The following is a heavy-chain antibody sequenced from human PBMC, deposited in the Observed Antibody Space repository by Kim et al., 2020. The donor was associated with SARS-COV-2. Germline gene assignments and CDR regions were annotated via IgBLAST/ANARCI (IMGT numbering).Heavy chain of an antibody. D-gene: IGHD3-10*01. Sequence: GGSLRLSCTASGFTFGDYAMSWFRQAPGKGLEWVGFIRSKAYGGTTEYAASVKGRFTISRDDSKSIAYLQMNSLKTEDTAVYYCTRDPDRYGSGSYGMDVWGQGTTVTVSS. CDR1: GFTFGDYA. CDR3: TRDPDRYGSGSYGMDV. CDR2: IRSKAYGGTT. V-gene: IGHV3-49*03. J-gene: IGHJ6*02.